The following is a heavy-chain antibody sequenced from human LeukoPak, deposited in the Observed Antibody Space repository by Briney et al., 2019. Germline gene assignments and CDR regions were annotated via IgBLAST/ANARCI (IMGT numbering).Heavy chain of an antibody. J-gene: IGHJ4*02. CDR3: AKDARPSY. Sequence: PGGSLRLSCAASGSTFGSSAMSWVRQAPGKGLEWVSDITGGGGSTYYADSVKGRFTISRDNSKNTLYLQMNSLRADDTAVYYCAKDARPSYWGQGTLVTVP. V-gene: IGHV3-23*01. CDR1: GSTFGSSA. CDR2: ITGGGGST.